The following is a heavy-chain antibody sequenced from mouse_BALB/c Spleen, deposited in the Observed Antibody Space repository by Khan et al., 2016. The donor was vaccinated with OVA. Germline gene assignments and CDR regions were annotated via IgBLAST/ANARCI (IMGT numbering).Heavy chain of an antibody. V-gene: IGHV1S135*01. CDR3: TRHGSTSWFAY. D-gene: IGHD1-1*01. Sequence: LQLEESGPELMKPGASVKISCRASGYSFTTYYIHWVKQSHGTTLEWIGYIDPFNGGSTYNQKFNDTATLTVDKSSSTAYMHLSSLTSEDSAVYDCTRHGSTSWFAYWGQGTLVTVSA. CDR1: GYSFTTYY. J-gene: IGHJ3*01. CDR2: IDPFNGGS.